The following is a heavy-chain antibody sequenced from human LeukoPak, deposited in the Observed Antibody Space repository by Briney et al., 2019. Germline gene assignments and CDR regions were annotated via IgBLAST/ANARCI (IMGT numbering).Heavy chain of an antibody. V-gene: IGHV5-51*01. Sequence: GGSLEISLKASGYRFTTYWIGWGRPMPGKGVEGMGIIYPGDSDTRYSPSFQGQVTISADKSISTAYLQWSGLKASDTAIYYCARVIPAAAGNSFDYWGQGTLVTVSS. CDR3: ARVIPAAAGNSFDY. D-gene: IGHD6-13*01. CDR1: GYRFTTYW. CDR2: IYPGDSDT. J-gene: IGHJ4*02.